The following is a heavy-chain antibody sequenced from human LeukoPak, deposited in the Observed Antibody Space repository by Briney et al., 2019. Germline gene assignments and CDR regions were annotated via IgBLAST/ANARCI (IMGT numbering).Heavy chain of an antibody. V-gene: IGHV4-34*01. J-gene: IGHJ4*02. CDR2: INHSGST. CDR1: GGSFSGYY. D-gene: IGHD2-2*03. CDR3: ARGPHGYCSSTSCLTHDY. Sequence: PSETLSLTCAVYGGSFSGYYWSWIRQPPGKGLEWIGEINHSGSTNYNPSLKSRVTISVDTSKNQSSLKLSSVTAADTAVYYCARGPHGYCSSTSCLTHDYWGQGTLVTVSS.